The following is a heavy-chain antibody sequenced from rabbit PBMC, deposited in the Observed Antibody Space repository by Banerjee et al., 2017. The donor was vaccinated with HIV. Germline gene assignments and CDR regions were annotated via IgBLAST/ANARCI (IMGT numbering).Heavy chain of an antibody. V-gene: IGHV1S45*01. CDR1: GFSFSSSYY. J-gene: IGHJ4*01. D-gene: IGHD1-1*01. CDR2: IYGGSSGST. CDR3: AREGAVSGHFDL. Sequence: QEQLEESGGGLVKPEGSLTLTCTASGFSFSSSYYMCWVRQAPGKGLEWIACIYGGSSGSTHYASWAKGRFTISRSTSLNTVDLKMTSLTAADTATYFCAREGAVSGHFDLWGPGTLVTVS.